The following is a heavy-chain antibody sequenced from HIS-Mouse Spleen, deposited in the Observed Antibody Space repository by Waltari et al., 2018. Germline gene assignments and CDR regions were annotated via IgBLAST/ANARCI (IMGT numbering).Heavy chain of an antibody. CDR2: VSYDGINK. Sequence: QVQLVESGGGVVQPGRSLRLSCAASGFTFSSYGMHWVRQAPGKGRGWVAVVSYDGINKYYADSVKGRFTISRDNSKNTLYLQMNSLRAEDTAVYYCAKASSGWLDYWGQGTLVTVSS. CDR3: AKASSGWLDY. CDR1: GFTFSSYG. J-gene: IGHJ4*02. D-gene: IGHD6-19*01. V-gene: IGHV3-30*18.